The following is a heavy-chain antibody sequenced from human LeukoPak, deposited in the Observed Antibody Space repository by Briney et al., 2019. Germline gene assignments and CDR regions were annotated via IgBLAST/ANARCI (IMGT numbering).Heavy chain of an antibody. V-gene: IGHV3-74*01. CDR3: ARAHSSDWFNWFDP. J-gene: IGHJ5*02. CDR1: GFTFSSYW. D-gene: IGHD6-19*01. Sequence: GGSLRLSCAASGFTFSSYWMHWVRQAPGKGLEWVSRMDPDGRTIDYADSVKGRFTISRDNAKNSLYLQMNSLRAEDTALYYCARAHSSDWFNWFDPWGREPWSPSPQ. CDR2: MDPDGRTI.